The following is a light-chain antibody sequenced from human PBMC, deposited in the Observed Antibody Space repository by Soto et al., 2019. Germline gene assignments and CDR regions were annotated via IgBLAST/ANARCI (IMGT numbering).Light chain of an antibody. V-gene: IGLV1-40*01. Sequence: QSVLTQPPSVSGAPGQRVTISCTGSSSNIGAGYDVHWYQQLPGTAPKLLIYGNSNRPSGVPDRFSGSKSGTSASLAITGLQAADEADDYCQSYDSSRSGYVVFGGGTKLTVL. CDR2: GNS. CDR1: SSNIGAGYD. CDR3: QSYDSSRSGYVV. J-gene: IGLJ2*01.